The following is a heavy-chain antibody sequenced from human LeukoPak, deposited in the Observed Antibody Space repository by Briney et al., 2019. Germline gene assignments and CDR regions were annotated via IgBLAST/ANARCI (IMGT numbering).Heavy chain of an antibody. CDR1: GFTFSSYG. V-gene: IGHV3-33*01. CDR3: ARDFRGYSYGYLDY. CDR2: IWYDGSNK. Sequence: GGSLRLSCAASGFTFSSYGMHWVRQARGKGLEWVAVIWYDGSNKYYADSVKGRFTISRDNSKNSLYLQMNSLRAEDTAVYYCARDFRGYSYGYLDYWGQGTLVTVSS. D-gene: IGHD5-18*01. J-gene: IGHJ4*02.